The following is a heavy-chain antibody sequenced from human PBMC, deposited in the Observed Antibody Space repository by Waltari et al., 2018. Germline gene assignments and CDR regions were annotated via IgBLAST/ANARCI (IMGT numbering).Heavy chain of an antibody. CDR2: IHGGNGNT. J-gene: IGHJ4*02. CDR3: AKTQYDFWSAYFDY. V-gene: IGHV1-3*01. CDR1: GYTFTKYS. Sequence: QVYLVQSGAELQKPGASVKVSCKASGYTFTKYSMHWVRQAPGQGLEWMGWIHGGNGNTKYSKKFQDRLSISQDTSATTVYMELSSLTSEDTAVYYCAKTQYDFWSAYFDYWGQGTLVTVSS. D-gene: IGHD3-3*01.